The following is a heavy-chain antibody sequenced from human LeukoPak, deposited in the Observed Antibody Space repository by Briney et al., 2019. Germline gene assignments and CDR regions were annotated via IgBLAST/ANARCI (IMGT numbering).Heavy chain of an antibody. CDR3: AKWDYAGMTRAFDI. V-gene: IGHV3-30*18. D-gene: IGHD3-16*01. Sequence: GGSLRLSCAASGFIFSRYGMHWVRQAPARGLEWLAAIPHDGSKKYYADSVNGRFTIPRDKSKHTLWLHMNSLRAEDTAVYYCAKWDYAGMTRAFDIWGQGTLVTFSS. CDR2: IPHDGSKK. CDR1: GFIFSRYG. J-gene: IGHJ3*02.